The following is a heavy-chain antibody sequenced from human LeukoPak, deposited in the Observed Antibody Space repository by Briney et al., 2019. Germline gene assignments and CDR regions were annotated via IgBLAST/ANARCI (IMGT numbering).Heavy chain of an antibody. V-gene: IGHV1-69*13. J-gene: IGHJ6*02. D-gene: IGHD3-9*01. Sequence: SVKVSCKASGGTFSSYAISWVRQAPGQGLEWMGGIIPIFGTANYAQKFQGRVTITADESTSTAYMELSSLRSEDTAVYYCASLRLSWPKLRYFDWPTPRYYYYGMDVWGQGTTVTVSS. CDR2: IIPIFGTA. CDR3: ASLRLSWPKLRYFDWPTPRYYYYGMDV. CDR1: GGTFSSYA.